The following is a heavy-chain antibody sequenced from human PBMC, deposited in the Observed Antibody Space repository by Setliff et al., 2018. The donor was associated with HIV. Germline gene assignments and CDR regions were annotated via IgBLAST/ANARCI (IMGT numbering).Heavy chain of an antibody. J-gene: IGHJ4*02. CDR3: ARDNIIRSKDY. CDR1: GYIFTSHK. D-gene: IGHD2-21*01. Sequence: GASVKVSCKASGYIFTSHKIHWVRQAPGQGLEWMGIITPSDSYTVYAQKFQGRVTMTRDTSTSTVYMELSSLRSDDTAVYYCARDNIIRSKDYWGQGTLVTVSS. CDR2: ITPSDSYT. V-gene: IGHV1-46*01.